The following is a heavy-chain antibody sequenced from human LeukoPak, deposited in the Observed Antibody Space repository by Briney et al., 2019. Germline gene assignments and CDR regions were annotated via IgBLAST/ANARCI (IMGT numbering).Heavy chain of an antibody. J-gene: IGHJ6*02. CDR3: AREIRALYYGMDV. CDR1: GFTLSSYS. V-gene: IGHV3-48*04. CDR2: ITGSSSTI. Sequence: PGGSLRLSCAASGFTLSSYSMNWVRQAPGKGLEWVSYITGSSSTISYADSVKGRFTISRDNAKNSLYLQMNSLRAEDTAVYYCAREIRALYYGMDVWGQGTTVTVSS.